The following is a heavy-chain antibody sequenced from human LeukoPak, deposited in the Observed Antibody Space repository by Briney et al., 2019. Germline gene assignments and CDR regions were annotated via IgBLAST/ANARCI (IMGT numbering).Heavy chain of an antibody. D-gene: IGHD2-21*01. CDR1: GGSISSSSYY. CDR3: TGDRLTWYYMDV. V-gene: IGHV4-39*01. CDR2: IYYSGST. Sequence: SETLSLTCTVSGGSISSSSYYWGWIRQPPGKGLEWIGTIYYSGSTYYNPSLKSRVTMSVDTSKNQFSLKLSSVTAADTAVYYCTGDRLTWYYMDVWGKGTTVTISS. J-gene: IGHJ6*03.